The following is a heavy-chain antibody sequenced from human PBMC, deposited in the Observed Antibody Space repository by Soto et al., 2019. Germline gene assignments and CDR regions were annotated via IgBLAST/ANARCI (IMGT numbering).Heavy chain of an antibody. J-gene: IGHJ4*02. CDR3: ARSHSFDGSIYHYYFDF. CDR2: IYASGAT. D-gene: IGHD3-10*01. Sequence: SETLSLTCTVSGGSISTYYWSWIRQPPGGTLEWIGYIYASGATTYNPSLESRVTMSVDMPNNEFSLELTSLTAADTAVYYCARSHSFDGSIYHYYFDFWGQGALVTVSS. V-gene: IGHV4-59*01. CDR1: GGSISTYY.